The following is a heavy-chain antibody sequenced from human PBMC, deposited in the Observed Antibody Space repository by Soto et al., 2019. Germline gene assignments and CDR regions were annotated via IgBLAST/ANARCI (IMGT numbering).Heavy chain of an antibody. CDR1: TGSFTGHF. CDR3: ARHGNYGGHSGDMDV. V-gene: IGHV4-34*01. J-gene: IGHJ6*02. D-gene: IGHD4-17*01. Sequence: SETLSLTCAVNTGSFTGHFWSWIRQSPGRGLEWIGEINPTRGTNYNPSLKSRLAISIEMSRNQFSLTLTSVTAADTAVYFCARHGNYGGHSGDMDVWGRGTTVTVSS. CDR2: INPTRGT.